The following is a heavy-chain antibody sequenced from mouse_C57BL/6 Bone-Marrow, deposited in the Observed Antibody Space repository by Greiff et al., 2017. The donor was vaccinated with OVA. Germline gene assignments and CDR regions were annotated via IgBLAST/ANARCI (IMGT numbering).Heavy chain of an antibody. V-gene: IGHV5-9-1*02. J-gene: IGHJ3*01. D-gene: IGHD2-2*01. CDR3: TRDTTMVKGFAY. CDR1: GFTFSSYA. CDR2: ISSGGDYI. Sequence: EVKVVESGEGLVKPGGSLKLSCAASGFTFSSYAMSWVRQTPEKRLEWVAYISSGGDYIYYADTVKGRFTISRDNARNTLYLQMSSLKSEDTAMYYCTRDTTMVKGFAYWGQGTLVTVSA.